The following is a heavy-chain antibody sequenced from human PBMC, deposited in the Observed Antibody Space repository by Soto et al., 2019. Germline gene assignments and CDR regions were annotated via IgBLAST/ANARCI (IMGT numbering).Heavy chain of an antibody. D-gene: IGHD5-18*01. CDR1: GGTFSSYA. J-gene: IGHJ6*02. CDR3: AREGPVDTAMVRGYYYSYGMDV. Sequence: QVQLVQSGAEVKKPGSSVKVSCKASGGTFSSYAISWVRQAPGQGLEWMGGIIPIFGTANYAQKFQGRVTLTADESTSTAYMELSSLRSEDTAVYYCAREGPVDTAMVRGYYYSYGMDVWGQGTTVTVSS. V-gene: IGHV1-69*12. CDR2: IIPIFGTA.